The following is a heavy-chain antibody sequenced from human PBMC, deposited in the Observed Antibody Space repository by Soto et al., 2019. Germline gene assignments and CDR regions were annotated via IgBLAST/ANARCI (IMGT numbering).Heavy chain of an antibody. CDR1: GYTFTGYY. J-gene: IGHJ4*02. Sequence: ASVKVSCKASGYTFTGYYMHWVRQAPGQGLEWMGWINPNSGGTNYAQKFQGRVTMTRDTSISTAYMELSRLRSDDTAVYYCATGYCSSTSCFFDYCGQGPLVTVYS. CDR3: ATGYCSSTSCFFDY. D-gene: IGHD2-2*01. CDR2: INPNSGGT. V-gene: IGHV1-2*02.